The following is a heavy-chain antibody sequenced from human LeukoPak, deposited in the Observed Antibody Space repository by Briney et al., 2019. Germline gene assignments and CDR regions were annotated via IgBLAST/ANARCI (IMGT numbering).Heavy chain of an antibody. J-gene: IGHJ4*02. CDR2: MNPNSGNT. D-gene: IGHD6-13*01. V-gene: IGHV1-8*01. Sequence: ASVKVSCKASGYTFTSYDINWVRQATGQRLEWMGWMNPNSGNTGYAQKFQGKVTMTRNTYISTAYMELSSLRSEDTAVYYCARRRWSSWYGGWGQGTLVTVSS. CDR1: GYTFTSYD. CDR3: ARRRWSSWYGG.